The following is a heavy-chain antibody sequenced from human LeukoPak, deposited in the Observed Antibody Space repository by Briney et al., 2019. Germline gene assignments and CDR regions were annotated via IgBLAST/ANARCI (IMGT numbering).Heavy chain of an antibody. CDR1: GASISSFY. J-gene: IGHJ4*02. CDR3: SREGRWLQLGFDY. V-gene: IGHV4-59*01. CDR2: IYSSGST. D-gene: IGHD5-24*01. Sequence: SETLSLTCTVSGASISSFYWSWVRQPPGEGLEWIGYIYSSGSTNYNPSLKSRVTISVDTSKSQFSLKLSSVTAADTAVYFCSREGRWLQLGFDYWGRGTVVTVSS.